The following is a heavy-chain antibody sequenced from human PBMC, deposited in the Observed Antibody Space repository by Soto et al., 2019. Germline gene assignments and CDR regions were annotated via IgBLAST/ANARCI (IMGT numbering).Heavy chain of an antibody. Sequence: GGSLRLSCAASGFTFSSYGMHWVRQAPGKGLEWVAVISYDGSNKYYADSVKGRFTISRDNSKNTLYLQMNSLRAEDTAVYYCAKGTVEMATRAGPDYWGQGTLVTVSS. CDR2: ISYDGSNK. J-gene: IGHJ4*02. D-gene: IGHD5-12*01. CDR1: GFTFSSYG. CDR3: AKGTVEMATRAGPDY. V-gene: IGHV3-30*18.